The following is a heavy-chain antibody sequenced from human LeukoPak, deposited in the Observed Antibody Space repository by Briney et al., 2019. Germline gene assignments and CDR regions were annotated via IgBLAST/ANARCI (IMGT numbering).Heavy chain of an antibody. V-gene: IGHV1-18*04. CDR2: ISAYNGNT. Sequence: ASVKVSCKASGYTFTGYYMHWVRQAPGQGLEWMGWISAYNGNTNYAQKLQGRVTMTTDTSTSTAYMELRSLRSDDTAVYYCARVRTDYYYGMDVWGQGTTVTVSS. CDR3: ARVRTDYYYGMDV. CDR1: GYTFTGYY. J-gene: IGHJ6*02.